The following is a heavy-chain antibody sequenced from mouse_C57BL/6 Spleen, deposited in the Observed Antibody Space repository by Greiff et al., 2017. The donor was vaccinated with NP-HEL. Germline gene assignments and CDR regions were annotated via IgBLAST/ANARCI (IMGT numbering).Heavy chain of an antibody. D-gene: IGHD1-1*01. CDR3: GRGYYGSSYYAMDY. J-gene: IGHJ4*01. Sequence: EVKVVESGGGLVQPKGSLKLSCAASGFSFNTYAMNWVRQAPGKGLEWVARIRSKSNNYATYYADSVKDRFTISRDDSESMLYLQMNNLKTEDTAMYYCGRGYYGSSYYAMDYWGQGTSVTVSS. CDR1: GFSFNTYA. CDR2: IRSKSNNYAT. V-gene: IGHV10-1*01.